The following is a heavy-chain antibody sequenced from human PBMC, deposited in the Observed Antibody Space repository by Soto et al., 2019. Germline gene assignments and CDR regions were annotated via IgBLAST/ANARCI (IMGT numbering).Heavy chain of an antibody. J-gene: IGHJ3*02. V-gene: IGHV3-23*01. D-gene: IGHD3-10*01. CDR3: AKDLYYYGSGSYYRALGLDAFDT. CDR2: ISGSGGST. CDR1: GFTFSTYA. Sequence: GGSLRLSCAASGFTFSTYAMAWVRQAPGKGLEWVSAISGSGGSTYYADSVKGRFTISRDNSKNTLYLQMNSLRAEDTAVYYCAKDLYYYGSGSYYRALGLDAFDTWGQGTMVTVSS.